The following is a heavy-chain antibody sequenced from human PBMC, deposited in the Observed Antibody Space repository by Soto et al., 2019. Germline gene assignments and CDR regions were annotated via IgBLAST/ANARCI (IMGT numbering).Heavy chain of an antibody. CDR3: ATSRTAYGMDV. CDR1: GCTFDDYA. J-gene: IGHJ6*02. D-gene: IGHD2-2*01. Sequence: PGGSLRRSCAASGCTFDDYAMHWVRQAPGKGLEWVSGISWNSGSIGYADSVKGRFTISRDNAKNSLYLQMNSLRAEDTALYYCATSRTAYGMDVWGQGTTVTVS. V-gene: IGHV3-9*01. CDR2: ISWNSGSI.